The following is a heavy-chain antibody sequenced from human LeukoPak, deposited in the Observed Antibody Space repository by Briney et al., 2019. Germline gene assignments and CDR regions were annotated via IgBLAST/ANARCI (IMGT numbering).Heavy chain of an antibody. CDR3: ARDAATLGRTRWLDP. CDR2: IHSTGST. Sequence: SQTLSLTCTVSGGSISSDSFYCSWIRRPAGKGLEWIGRIHSTGSTNYNPSLKSRVTISVDTSKNQFSLKLSSVTAADTAVYYCARDAATLGRTRWLDPWGQGTLVTVSS. J-gene: IGHJ5*02. V-gene: IGHV4-61*02. CDR1: GGSISSDSFY. D-gene: IGHD7-27*01.